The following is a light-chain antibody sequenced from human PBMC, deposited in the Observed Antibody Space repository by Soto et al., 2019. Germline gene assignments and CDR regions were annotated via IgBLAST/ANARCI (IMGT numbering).Light chain of an antibody. V-gene: IGKV1-5*01. CDR1: ESISTW. J-gene: IGKJ1*01. CDR3: QQRLNWPPN. CDR2: EAS. Sequence: DIQMTPSPSTLSASVGDRVTITCRASESISTWLAWYQQKPGKAPKPLIYEASSLESGVPSRFSGSGSGTDFTLTISDLEPADFGLYYCQQRLNWPPNFGQGTKVDIK.